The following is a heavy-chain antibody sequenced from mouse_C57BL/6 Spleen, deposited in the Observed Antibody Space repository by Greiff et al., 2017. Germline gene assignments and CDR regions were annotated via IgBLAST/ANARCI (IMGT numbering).Heavy chain of an antibody. CDR3: ARWATGTGYLDY. J-gene: IGHJ2*01. D-gene: IGHD4-1*02. CDR1: GYSFTGYY. CDR2: INPSTGGT. Sequence: VQLQQSGPELVKPGASVKISCKASGYSFTGYYMNWVKQSPEKSLEWIGEINPSTGGTTYNQKFKAKATLTVDKSSNTAYMQLKSLTSEDAAVYYCARWATGTGYLDYWGQGTTLTVSS. V-gene: IGHV1-42*01.